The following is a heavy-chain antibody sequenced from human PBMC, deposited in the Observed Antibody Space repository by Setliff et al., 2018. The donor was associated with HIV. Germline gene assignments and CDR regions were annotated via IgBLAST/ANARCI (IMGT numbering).Heavy chain of an antibody. J-gene: IGHJ5*02. CDR1: GGSFSDYY. Sequence: SETLSLTCAVYGGSFSDYYWSWVRQAAGKGLEWIGRIDARGSANYNPSLNSRVTISVDTPKNHFSLTLSSVTAADTAVYYCARDGSEHYPLEGWLDPWGQGTLVTVS. CDR3: ARDGSEHYPLEGWLDP. D-gene: IGHD3-3*02. V-gene: IGHV4-4*07. CDR2: IDARGSA.